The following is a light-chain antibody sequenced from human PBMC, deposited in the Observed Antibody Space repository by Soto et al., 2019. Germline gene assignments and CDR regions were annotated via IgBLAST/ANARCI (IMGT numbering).Light chain of an antibody. Sequence: QLTPSPSSLSASVGDRVTFTCRASQGISSYLAWYQQKPGKAPKLLISGASALQSGVPSRFSGSGSGTEFTLTISSLQPDDFASFYCQEYNSYTWTFGQGTKV. CDR2: GAS. V-gene: IGKV1-9*01. CDR1: QGISSY. CDR3: QEYNSYTWT. J-gene: IGKJ1*01.